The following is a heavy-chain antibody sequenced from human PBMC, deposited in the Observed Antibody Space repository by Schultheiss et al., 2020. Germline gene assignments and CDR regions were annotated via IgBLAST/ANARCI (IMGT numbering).Heavy chain of an antibody. CDR3: ARDNKYCSSTSCYGWFDP. J-gene: IGHJ5*02. CDR1: GFTFSNAW. D-gene: IGHD2-2*01. CDR2: IKSKTDGGTT. V-gene: IGHV3-15*01. Sequence: GGSLRLSCAASGFTFSNAWMSWVRQAPGKGLEWVGRIKSKTDGGTTDYAAPVKGRFTISRDDSKNTLYLQMNSLKTEDTAVYYCARDNKYCSSTSCYGWFDPWGQGNLGTVSS.